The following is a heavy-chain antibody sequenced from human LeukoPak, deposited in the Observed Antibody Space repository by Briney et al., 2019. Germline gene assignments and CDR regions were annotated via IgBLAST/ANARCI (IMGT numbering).Heavy chain of an antibody. D-gene: IGHD3-22*01. Sequence: GGSLRLSCAASGFTFSSYWMSWVRQAPGKGLEWVANIKQDGSEKYYVDSVKGRFTISRDNAKNSLYLQMNSLRAEDTAVYYCARPRWCQPPYYYDSSGYYFDYWGQGTLVTVSS. CDR1: GFTFSSYW. J-gene: IGHJ4*02. CDR2: IKQDGSEK. V-gene: IGHV3-7*01. CDR3: ARPRWCQPPYYYDSSGYYFDY.